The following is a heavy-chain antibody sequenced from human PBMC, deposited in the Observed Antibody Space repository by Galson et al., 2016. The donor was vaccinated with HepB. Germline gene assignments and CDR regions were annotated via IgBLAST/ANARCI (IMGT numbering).Heavy chain of an antibody. V-gene: IGHV6-1*01. CDR3: VYWCHGVGCAEYFDF. CDR2: TFYRSKWYR. D-gene: IGHD2-8*02. Sequence: CAISGDSVSSNSAAWNWIRQSPSRGLEWLRRTFYRSKWYRDYAMSVNSRISIDPDASKNQLSLQLDSVTPDDTAMYYCVYWCHGVGCAEYFDFWGPGTLVTVSS. CDR1: GDSVSSNSAA. J-gene: IGHJ4*02.